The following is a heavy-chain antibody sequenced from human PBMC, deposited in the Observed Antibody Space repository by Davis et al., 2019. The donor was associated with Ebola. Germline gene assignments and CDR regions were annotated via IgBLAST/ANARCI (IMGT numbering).Heavy chain of an antibody. D-gene: IGHD2/OR15-2a*01. CDR1: GFNFWNYV. CDR2: LTGDSTDT. Sequence: PGGSLRLSCAASGFNFWNYVMSWVRQAPGKGLEWVSALTGDSTDTYYADSVKGRFTISKDNSKNTLYLDINSLRAEDTAVYYCARGNTDSRPYYFEYWGQGTLVTVSA. V-gene: IGHV3-23*01. CDR3: ARGNTDSRPYYFEY. J-gene: IGHJ4*02.